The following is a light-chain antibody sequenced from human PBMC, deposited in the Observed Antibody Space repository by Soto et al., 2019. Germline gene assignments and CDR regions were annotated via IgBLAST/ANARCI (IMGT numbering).Light chain of an antibody. CDR2: KAS. J-gene: IGKJ1*01. CDR1: QSISNW. V-gene: IGKV1-5*03. CDR3: QQYNSYPWT. Sequence: DIQMTQSPSTLSASVGDRVTITCRASQSISNWLAWYQQKPGKAPKLLIHKASSLESGDPSRFSGSGSGTEFTLTISSLQPDDFATYYCQQYNSYPWTFGQGTKVQIK.